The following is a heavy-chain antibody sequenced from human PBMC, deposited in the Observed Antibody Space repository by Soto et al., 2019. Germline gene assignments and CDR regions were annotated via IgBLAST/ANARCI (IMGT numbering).Heavy chain of an antibody. CDR1: GYTFTSYG. CDR2: ISAYNGNT. J-gene: IGHJ3*02. Sequence: QVQLVQSGAEVKKPGASVKVSCKASGYTFTSYGISWVRQAPGQGLEWMGWISAYNGNTNYAQKLQGRVTMTTDTSPSTAYVELRSLRSDDTAVYYCARDRVITFGGVIGSDAFDIWGQGTMVTVSS. CDR3: ARDRVITFGGVIGSDAFDI. V-gene: IGHV1-18*04. D-gene: IGHD3-16*02.